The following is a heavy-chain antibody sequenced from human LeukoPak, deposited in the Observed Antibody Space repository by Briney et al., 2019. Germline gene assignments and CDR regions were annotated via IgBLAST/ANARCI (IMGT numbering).Heavy chain of an antibody. D-gene: IGHD6-13*01. Sequence: SVKVSCKASGGTFSSYGISWVRQAPGQGLEWMGGIIPTFGTANYAQKFQGRVTITTDESTSTAYMELSSLRSEDTAVYYCARETAAAGLLDYWGQGTLVTVSS. V-gene: IGHV1-69*05. CDR3: ARETAAAGLLDY. CDR1: GGTFSSYG. CDR2: IIPTFGTA. J-gene: IGHJ4*02.